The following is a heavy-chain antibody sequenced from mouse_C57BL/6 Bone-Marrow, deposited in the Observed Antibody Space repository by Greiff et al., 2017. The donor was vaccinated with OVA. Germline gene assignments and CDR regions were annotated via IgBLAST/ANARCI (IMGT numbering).Heavy chain of an antibody. CDR1: GFSLTSYG. Sequence: VKLMESGPGLVAPSQSLSITCTVSGFSLTSYGVDWVRQSPGKGLEWLGVIWGVGSTNYNSALKSRLSISKDNSKSQVFLKMNSLQTDDTAMYYCARENYGPYAMDYWGQGTSVTVSS. D-gene: IGHD1-1*01. V-gene: IGHV2-6*01. CDR3: ARENYGPYAMDY. J-gene: IGHJ4*01. CDR2: IWGVGST.